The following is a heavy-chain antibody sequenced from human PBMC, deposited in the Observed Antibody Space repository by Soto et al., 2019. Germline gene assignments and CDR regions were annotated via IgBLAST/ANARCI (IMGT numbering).Heavy chain of an antibody. J-gene: IGHJ4*02. CDR2: INPGGGSP. D-gene: IGHD3-22*01. CDR3: ARDPSSGYGVDY. Sequence: QVQLVQSGAEVKKPGASVKVSCKASGYTFTTSYMHWVRQAPGEGLEWMGIINPGGGSPSYAQKLQGRVTMTSDTSTSTVYMDLSSLRSEDTAVYYWARDPSSGYGVDYWGQGTLVTVSS. V-gene: IGHV1-46*01. CDR1: GYTFTTSY.